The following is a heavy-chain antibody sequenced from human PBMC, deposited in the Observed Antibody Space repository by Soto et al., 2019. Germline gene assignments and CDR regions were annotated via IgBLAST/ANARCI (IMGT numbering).Heavy chain of an antibody. Sequence: QVQLVQSGAEGKKPGSSVKVSCKGSGGTFSNYAISWVRQAPGQGLEWLEGIIPMFGIANYAQKFQGRVTISADESTSTAYMELISLRSEDTAVYYCARVGDNGYGMDVWGQGPTVTVSS. CDR2: IIPMFGIA. D-gene: IGHD1-26*01. J-gene: IGHJ6*02. V-gene: IGHV1-69*01. CDR1: GGTFSNYA. CDR3: ARVGDNGYGMDV.